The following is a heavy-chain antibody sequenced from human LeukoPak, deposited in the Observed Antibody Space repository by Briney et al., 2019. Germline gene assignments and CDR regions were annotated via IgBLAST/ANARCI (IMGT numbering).Heavy chain of an antibody. CDR3: ATDRSYYDSRSHQGFDY. CDR2: ILYDGGNK. Sequence: QSGGSLRLSCAASGFTFSIYAMHWVRQAPGKGLEWVALILYDGGNKYYADSVKGRFTISRDNSKNTLYLQMNSLRAEDTAVYYCATDRSYYDSRSHQGFDYWGQGTLVTVSS. V-gene: IGHV3-30-3*01. J-gene: IGHJ4*02. CDR1: GFTFSIYA. D-gene: IGHD3-10*01.